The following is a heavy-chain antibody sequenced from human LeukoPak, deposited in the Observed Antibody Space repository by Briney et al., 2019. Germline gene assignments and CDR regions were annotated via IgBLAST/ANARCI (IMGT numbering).Heavy chain of an antibody. CDR2: ISGSGGST. V-gene: IGHV3-23*01. CDR1: GFTFSSYA. D-gene: IGHD4-17*01. J-gene: IGHJ4*02. Sequence: GGSLRLSCAASGFTFSSYAMSWVRQAPGKGLEWVSAISGSGGSTYYADSVKGRFTISRDNSKNTLYLQMNSLRAEDTAVYYCAREGGSYGDLYYFDYWGQGTLATVSS. CDR3: AREGGSYGDLYYFDY.